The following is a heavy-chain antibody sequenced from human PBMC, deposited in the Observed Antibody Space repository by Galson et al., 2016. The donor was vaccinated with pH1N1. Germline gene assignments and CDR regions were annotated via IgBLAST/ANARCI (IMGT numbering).Heavy chain of an antibody. V-gene: IGHV1-69*02. CDR2: FIPMINLA. D-gene: IGHD2-15*01. Sequence: SVKVSCKASGDGFSSHTITWVRQAPGQGLEWVGRFIPMINLANSAQKFQGRVTITADKSTTTVYMHLTSLRPEDAAVYYCARVRSHEVMSGTLLYWGQGTLVTVSS. J-gene: IGHJ4*02. CDR1: GDGFSSHT. CDR3: ARVRSHEVMSGTLLY.